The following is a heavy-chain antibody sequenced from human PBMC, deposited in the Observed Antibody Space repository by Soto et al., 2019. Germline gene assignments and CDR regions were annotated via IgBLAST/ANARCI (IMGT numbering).Heavy chain of an antibody. V-gene: IGHV2-70*12. CDR1: GFSLSTSGVC. Sequence: SGPTLVNPTQTLTLTCTFSGFSLSTSGVCVSWIRQPSGKALEWLARIDWDDDKYYSTSLKTRLTISKDTSKSQVVLTMTNMDPVDTATFYCAHSHSSGWYSFPYFDYWGQGTLVTVAS. CDR3: AHSHSSGWYSFPYFDY. CDR2: IDWDDDK. J-gene: IGHJ4*02. D-gene: IGHD6-19*01.